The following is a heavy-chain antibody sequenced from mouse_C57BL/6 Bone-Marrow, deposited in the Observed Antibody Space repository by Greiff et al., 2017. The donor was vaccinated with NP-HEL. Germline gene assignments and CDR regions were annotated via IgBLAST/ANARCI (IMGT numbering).Heavy chain of an antibody. Sequence: EVKLQESGAELVRPGASVKLSCTASGFNIKDDYMHWVKQRPEQGLEWIGWIDPENGDTEYASKFQGKATITADTSSNTAYLQLSSLTSEDTAVYYCTTYYYGSSFYWYFDVWGTGTTVTVSS. CDR1: GFNIKDDY. CDR3: TTYYYGSSFYWYFDV. D-gene: IGHD1-1*01. J-gene: IGHJ1*03. V-gene: IGHV14-4*01. CDR2: IDPENGDT.